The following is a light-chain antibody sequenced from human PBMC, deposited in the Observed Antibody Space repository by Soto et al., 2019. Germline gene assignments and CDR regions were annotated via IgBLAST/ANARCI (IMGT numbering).Light chain of an antibody. CDR2: DAS. Sequence: EIVLTQSPSTLSFSPVERAPLSCRASQSVSSYLAWYQQKPGQAPRLLIYDASNRATGIPARFSGSGSGTDFTLTISSLEPEDFAVYYCQQRSNWRITFGQGTRLEIK. J-gene: IGKJ5*01. V-gene: IGKV3-11*01. CDR3: QQRSNWRIT. CDR1: QSVSSY.